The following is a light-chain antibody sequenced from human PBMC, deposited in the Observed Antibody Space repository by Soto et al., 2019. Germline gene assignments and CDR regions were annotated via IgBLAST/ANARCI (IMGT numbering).Light chain of an antibody. J-gene: IGLJ3*02. CDR1: SRDVGGYNY. V-gene: IGLV2-11*01. CDR2: NVS. Sequence: QSVLTQPRSVSESPGQSVTISCTGTSRDVGGYNYVSWYQQHPGKAPKLMIHNVSKRPSGVPDRFSGSKSGNTASLTISGLQAGDEADYYCCSYAGNYTLVFGGGTKVTVL. CDR3: CSYAGNYTLV.